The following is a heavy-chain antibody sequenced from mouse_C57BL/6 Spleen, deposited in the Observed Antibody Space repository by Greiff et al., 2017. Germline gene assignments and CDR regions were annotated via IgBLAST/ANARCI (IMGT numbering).Heavy chain of an antibody. D-gene: IGHD1-1*01. CDR3: ARSPHATGVATRAMDD. CDR1: GYTFTGYW. J-gene: IGHJ4*01. CDR2: ILPGSGST. V-gene: IGHV1-9*01. Sequence: VQLQQSGAELMKPGASVKLSCKATGYTFTGYWIEWVKQRPGHGLAWIGEILPGSGSTNYNEKFKGKATLTAATSSNTAYMQLSSLTTEDSAIYCCARSPHATGVATRAMDDWGQGTSVTVSS.